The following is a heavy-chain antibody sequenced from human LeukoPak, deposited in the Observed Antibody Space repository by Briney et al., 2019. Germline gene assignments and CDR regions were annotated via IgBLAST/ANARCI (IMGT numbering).Heavy chain of an antibody. Sequence: ASVKVSCKASGYTFTSYDINWVRQATGQGLEWMGWTNPNSGNTGYAQKFQGRVTITRNTSISTAYMELSSLRSEDTAVYYCARSYYYDSSGYYYGNWFDPWGQGTLVTVSS. CDR1: GYTFTSYD. D-gene: IGHD3-22*01. V-gene: IGHV1-8*03. J-gene: IGHJ5*02. CDR3: ARSYYYDSSGYYYGNWFDP. CDR2: TNPNSGNT.